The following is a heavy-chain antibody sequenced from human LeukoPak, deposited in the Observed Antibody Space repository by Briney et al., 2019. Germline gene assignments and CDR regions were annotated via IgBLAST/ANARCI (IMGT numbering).Heavy chain of an antibody. Sequence: GRSLRLSCATSGFTFSSYGMHWVRQAPGKGLEWVAVIWTDGTGKYYADSVKGRFTISRDNSENTLYPQMNSLTAEDTAVYYCATERSGYGYAFDYWGQGSLVTVSS. CDR3: ATERSGYGYAFDY. V-gene: IGHV3-33*03. J-gene: IGHJ4*02. D-gene: IGHD3-16*01. CDR1: GFTFSSYG. CDR2: IWTDGTGK.